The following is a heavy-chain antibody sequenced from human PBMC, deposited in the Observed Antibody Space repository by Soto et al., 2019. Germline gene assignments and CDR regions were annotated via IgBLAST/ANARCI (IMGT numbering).Heavy chain of an antibody. CDR1: GFTFSSYW. D-gene: IGHD2-2*01. Sequence: EVQLVESGGGLVQPGGSLRLSCAASGFTFSSYWMSWVRQAPGKGLEWVANIKQDGSEKYYVDSVKGRFTISRDNAKNSLYLQMNSLRAEDTAVYYCARGGRYCSSTSCSYFDYWGQGTLVTVSS. CDR3: ARGGRYCSSTSCSYFDY. J-gene: IGHJ4*02. CDR2: IKQDGSEK. V-gene: IGHV3-7*01.